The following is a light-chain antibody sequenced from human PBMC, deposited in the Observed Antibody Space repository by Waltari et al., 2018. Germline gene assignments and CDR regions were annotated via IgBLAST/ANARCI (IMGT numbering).Light chain of an antibody. CDR3: MQALQTPFT. CDR2: RVS. CDR1: QSLLHSNGNTY. V-gene: IGKV2-29*02. J-gene: IGKJ3*01. Sequence: DIVMTQTPLSLPVTHGEPHAISCRSSQSLLHSNGNTYLYWYLQKPGQPPRLLIYRVSNRFSGVPDRFSGSGSGTDFTLKISRVEAEDVGVYYCMQALQTPFTFGPGTKLDIK.